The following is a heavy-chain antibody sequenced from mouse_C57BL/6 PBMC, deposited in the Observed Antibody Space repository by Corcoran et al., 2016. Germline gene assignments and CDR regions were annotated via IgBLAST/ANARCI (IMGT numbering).Heavy chain of an antibody. CDR2: ISYDGSN. D-gene: IGHD2-4*01. Sequence: DVQLQESGPGLVKPSQSLSLTCSVTGYSITSGYYWNWIRQFPGNKLEWMGYISYDGSNNYNPSLKNRISITRDTYKNQFFLKLNSVTTEDTATYYCARGRITYDVWGTGTTVTVSS. CDR1: GYSITSGYY. J-gene: IGHJ1*03. V-gene: IGHV3-6*01. CDR3: ARGRITYDV.